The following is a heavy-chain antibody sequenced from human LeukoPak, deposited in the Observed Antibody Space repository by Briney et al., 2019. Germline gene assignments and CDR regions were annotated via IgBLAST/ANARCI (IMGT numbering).Heavy chain of an antibody. CDR2: IYYSGST. CDR1: GGSISSSSYY. V-gene: IGHV4-39*01. Sequence: SETLSLTCTVSGGSISSSSYYWGWIRQPPGKGLEWIGSIYYSGSTYYNPSLKSRVTISVDTSKNQSSLKLSSGTAADAAVYYCARHYYDSSGYWPDAFDIWGQGTMVTVSS. D-gene: IGHD3-22*01. CDR3: ARHYYDSSGYWPDAFDI. J-gene: IGHJ3*02.